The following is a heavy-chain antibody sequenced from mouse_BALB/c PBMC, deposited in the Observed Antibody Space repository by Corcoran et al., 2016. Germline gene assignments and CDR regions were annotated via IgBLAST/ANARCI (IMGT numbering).Heavy chain of an antibody. CDR2: IDPANGNT. CDR3: GRSREGNYVVY. V-gene: IGHV14-3*02. Sequence: EVQLQQSGAELVKPGASVKLSCTASGFTIKDPYMHWVKQRPEQGLEWIGRIDPANGNTKYDPKFQGKATMTADTSSNTVYLQLSSLTSEATAVYYCGRSREGNYVVYWGQGTTLTVSS. CDR1: GFTIKDPY. D-gene: IGHD2-1*01. J-gene: IGHJ2*01.